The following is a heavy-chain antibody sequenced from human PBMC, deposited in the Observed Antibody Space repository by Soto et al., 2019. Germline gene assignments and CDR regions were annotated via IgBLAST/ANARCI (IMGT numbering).Heavy chain of an antibody. CDR3: ARRGYCSSTSCYSRNYYYYGMDV. D-gene: IGHD2-2*01. V-gene: IGHV1-69*01. CDR2: IIPIFGTA. Sequence: QVQLVQSGAEVKKPGSSVKVSCKASGGTFSSYAISWVRQAPGQGLEWMGGIIPIFGTANYAQKFQRRVTITADESTSTAYMELSSLRSEDTAVYYCARRGYCSSTSCYSRNYYYYGMDVWGQGTTVTVSS. J-gene: IGHJ6*02. CDR1: GGTFSSYA.